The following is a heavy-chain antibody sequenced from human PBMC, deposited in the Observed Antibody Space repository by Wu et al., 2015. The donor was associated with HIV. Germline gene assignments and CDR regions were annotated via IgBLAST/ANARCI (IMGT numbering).Heavy chain of an antibody. J-gene: IGHJ2*01. V-gene: IGHV1-69*12. CDR2: IIPIFGTA. CDR3: ARGGIAAAGYPSDWYFDL. CDR1: GGTFSSYA. Sequence: QVQLVQSGAEVKKPGSSVKVSCKASGGTFSSYAISWVRQAPGQGLEWMGGIIPIFGTANYAQKFQGRVTITADESTSTAYMELSSLRSEDTAVYYCARGGIAAAGYPSDWYFDLWGRGTLVTVSS. D-gene: IGHD6-13*01.